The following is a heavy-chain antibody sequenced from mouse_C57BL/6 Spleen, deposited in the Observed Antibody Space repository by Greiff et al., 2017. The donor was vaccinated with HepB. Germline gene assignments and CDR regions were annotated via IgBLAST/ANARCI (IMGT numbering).Heavy chain of an antibody. CDR2: ISSGGSYT. CDR3: ARHLDYGSSYYAMDY. D-gene: IGHD1-1*01. Sequence: EVMLVESGGDLVKPGGSLKLSCAASGFTFSSYGMSWVRQTPDKRLEWVATISSGGSYTYYPDSVKGRFTISRDNAKNTLYLQMSSLKSEDTAMYYCARHLDYGSSYYAMDYWGQGTSVTVSS. J-gene: IGHJ4*01. CDR1: GFTFSSYG. V-gene: IGHV5-6*01.